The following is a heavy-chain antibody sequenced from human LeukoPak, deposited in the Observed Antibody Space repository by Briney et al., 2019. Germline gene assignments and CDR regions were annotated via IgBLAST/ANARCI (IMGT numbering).Heavy chain of an antibody. Sequence: GGSLRLSCAASGFTFSDYYMSWIRQAPWKGLEWVSYVGSSGNNIFYADSLKGRFTISRDNAKKSLYLQMSSLRAEDTAVYYCARVGKAMAAAGFGAFDIWGQGTMVSVSS. CDR2: VGSSGNNI. V-gene: IGHV3-11*01. J-gene: IGHJ3*02. CDR3: ARVGKAMAAAGFGAFDI. D-gene: IGHD6-13*01. CDR1: GFTFSDYY.